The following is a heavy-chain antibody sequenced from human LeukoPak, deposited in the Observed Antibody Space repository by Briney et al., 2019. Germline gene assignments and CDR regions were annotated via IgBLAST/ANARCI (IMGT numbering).Heavy chain of an antibody. CDR2: ISAYNGNT. CDR1: GYTFTSYG. Sequence: ASVTVSCKASGYTFTSYGISWVRQAPGQGLEWMGWISAYNGNTNYAQKLQGRVTMTTDTSTSTAYMELRSLRSDDTAVYYCARDKDRITMVRGVMKNWFDPWGQGTLVTVSS. J-gene: IGHJ5*02. D-gene: IGHD3-10*01. V-gene: IGHV1-18*01. CDR3: ARDKDRITMVRGVMKNWFDP.